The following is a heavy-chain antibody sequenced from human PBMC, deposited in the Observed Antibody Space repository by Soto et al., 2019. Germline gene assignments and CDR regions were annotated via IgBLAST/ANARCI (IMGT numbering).Heavy chain of an antibody. CDR2: INPANGDT. Sequence: QVQVVQSGAEVKKPGASVKVSCKTSGYTFNKYPIHWVRQAPGQGLEWMGWINPANGDTGYSQKFQDRVTNSRDTSASTAYMELSSLRSEDTAVYYCARKDYYDSGMYYFDYWGQGTLVTVSS. CDR1: GYTFNKYP. D-gene: IGHD3-22*01. J-gene: IGHJ4*02. V-gene: IGHV1-3*01. CDR3: ARKDYYDSGMYYFDY.